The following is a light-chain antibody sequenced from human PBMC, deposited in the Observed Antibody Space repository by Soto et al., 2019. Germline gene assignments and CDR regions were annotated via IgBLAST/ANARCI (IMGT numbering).Light chain of an antibody. V-gene: IGKV3-20*01. CDR2: DAS. Sequence: EIVLTQSPGTLSLSPGERATLSCGASQSLSSKYLAWYRQKPGQAPRLLIYDASSRATGIPDRFSGSGSGTDFTLTISRLEPEDFAVYYCLQYGSSSWTFGQGTKVEIK. CDR1: QSLSSKY. CDR3: LQYGSSSWT. J-gene: IGKJ1*01.